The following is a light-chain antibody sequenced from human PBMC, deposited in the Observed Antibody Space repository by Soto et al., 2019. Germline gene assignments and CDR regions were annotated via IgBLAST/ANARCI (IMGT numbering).Light chain of an antibody. CDR2: DSN. CDR1: SSNIGKYY. Sequence: QKNTISCSGSSSNIGKYYVSWYQQLPGEAPKLLIYDSNKRPSGIPERFSASRSGTSATLGITGLQTGDEADYYCGAWDDSLILYVFGHGTKVTVL. CDR3: GAWDDSLILYV. V-gene: IGLV1-51*01. J-gene: IGLJ1*01.